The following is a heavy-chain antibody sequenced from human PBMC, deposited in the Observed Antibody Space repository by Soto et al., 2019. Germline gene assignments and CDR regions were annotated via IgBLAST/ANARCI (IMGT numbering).Heavy chain of an antibody. CDR3: ARLGVTTSDY. Sequence: GGSLRLSCAASGFTLSSYAMHWVRQAPGKGLEWVSYISSSGSTIYYADSVKGRFTISRDNAKNSLYLQMNSLRAEDTAVYYCARLGVTTSDYWGQGTLVTVSS. V-gene: IGHV3-48*03. CDR2: ISSSGSTI. J-gene: IGHJ4*02. CDR1: GFTLSSYA. D-gene: IGHD4-17*01.